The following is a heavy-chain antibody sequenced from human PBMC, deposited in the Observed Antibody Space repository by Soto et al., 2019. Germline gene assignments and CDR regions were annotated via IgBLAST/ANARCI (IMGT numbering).Heavy chain of an antibody. CDR1: GFTFSSYG. V-gene: IGHV3-30*18. J-gene: IGHJ4*02. CDR2: ISYDGSNK. Sequence: GGSLRLSCAASGFTFSSYGMHWVRQAPGKGLEWVAVISYDGSNKYYADSVKGRFTISRDNSKNTLYLQMNSLRAEDTAVYYCAKASGAIRYFDWLLSSEDYWGQGTLVTVSS. CDR3: AKASGAIRYFDWLLSSEDY. D-gene: IGHD3-9*01.